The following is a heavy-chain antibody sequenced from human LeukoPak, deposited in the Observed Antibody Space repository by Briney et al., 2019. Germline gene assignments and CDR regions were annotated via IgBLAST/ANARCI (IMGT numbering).Heavy chain of an antibody. D-gene: IGHD1-26*01. CDR3: ARSASVDIGGRPDFCYFDL. Sequence: GGSRRLSCEGSGISFNGYGLHWVRQASGKGLEWIGRIRSKANYYATAYVESVKGRLIVSRDDSKRSAYLQMNDLKTEDTAVYYCARSASVDIGGRPDFCYFDLWGRGTLVTVSS. J-gene: IGHJ2*01. CDR2: IRSKANYYAT. CDR1: GISFNGYG. V-gene: IGHV3-73*01.